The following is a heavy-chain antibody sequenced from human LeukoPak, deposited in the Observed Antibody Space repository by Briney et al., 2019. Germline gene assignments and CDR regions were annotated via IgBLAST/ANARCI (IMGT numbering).Heavy chain of an antibody. CDR3: ARSRYYDSSGYYYYYGMDV. J-gene: IGHJ6*02. Sequence: SETLSLTCTVSGGSISSHYWSWIRQPPGKGLEWIGNIYYSGSTNYNPSLKSRVTISVDTSKNQFSLKLSSVTAADTAVYYCARSRYYDSSGYYYYYGMDVWGQGTTVTVSS. CDR2: IYYSGST. D-gene: IGHD3-22*01. CDR1: GGSISSHY. V-gene: IGHV4-59*08.